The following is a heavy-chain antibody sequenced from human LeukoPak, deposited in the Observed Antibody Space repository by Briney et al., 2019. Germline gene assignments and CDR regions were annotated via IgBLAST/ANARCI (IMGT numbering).Heavy chain of an antibody. D-gene: IGHD6-19*01. CDR2: IIPIFGTA. J-gene: IGHJ4*02. V-gene: IGHV1-69*06. Sequence: ASVKVSCKASGGTFSSYAISWVRQAPGQGLEWMGGIIPIFGTANYAQKFQGRVTITADKSTSTAYMELSSLRSEDTAVYYCARGTRTVAGTGYFDYWGRGALVTVSS. CDR1: GGTFSSYA. CDR3: ARGTRTVAGTGYFDY.